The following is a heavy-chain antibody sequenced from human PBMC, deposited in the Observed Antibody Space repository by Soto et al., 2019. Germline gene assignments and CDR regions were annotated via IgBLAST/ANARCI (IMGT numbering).Heavy chain of an antibody. CDR1: GYTFTDYY. Sequence: ASVKVSCKTSGYTFTDYYTPWVLQAPGQGLEWMGWINPRSGGAYFAQKFQGSVTLTRDTSIGTAYIEVNSMTSDDAAVYFCTRENNENSDGLYDAFDIWGQGTTVTVS. CDR2: INPRSGGA. J-gene: IGHJ3*02. CDR3: TRENNENSDGLYDAFDI. V-gene: IGHV1-2*02. D-gene: IGHD5-18*01.